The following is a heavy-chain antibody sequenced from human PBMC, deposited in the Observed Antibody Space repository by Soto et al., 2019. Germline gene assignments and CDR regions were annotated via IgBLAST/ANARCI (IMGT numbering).Heavy chain of an antibody. J-gene: IGHJ5*02. CDR1: GYTFTSYG. CDR3: ARNSGYDCYNWFDP. CDR2: ISAYNGNT. Sequence: ASVKVSCKASGYTFTSYGISWVRQAPGQGLEWMGWISAYNGNTNYAQKLQGRVTMTTDTSTSTAYMELRSLRSDDTAVYYCARNSGYDCYNWFDPWAREPWSPSPQ. V-gene: IGHV1-18*01. D-gene: IGHD5-12*01.